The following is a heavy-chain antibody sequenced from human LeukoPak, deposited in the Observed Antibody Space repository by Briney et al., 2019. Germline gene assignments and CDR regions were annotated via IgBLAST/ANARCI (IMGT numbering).Heavy chain of an antibody. CDR2: IKEDGSEK. Sequence: GGSLRLSCGASGFTFDDYWMSWVRQAMGKGLECVAKIKEDGSEKHYVDSVKGRFTISRDNTKNSLYLQMNSLRAEDTAVYYCARDYTGGWNDYWGQGTLVIVSS. CDR3: ARDYTGGWNDY. V-gene: IGHV3-7*01. CDR1: GFTFDDYW. D-gene: IGHD7-27*01. J-gene: IGHJ4*02.